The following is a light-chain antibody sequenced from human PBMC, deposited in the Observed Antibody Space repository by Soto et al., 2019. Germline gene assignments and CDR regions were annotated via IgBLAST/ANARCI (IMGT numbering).Light chain of an antibody. CDR2: GAS. CDR3: QQYGSLPRT. V-gene: IGKV3-20*01. CDR1: QTVNSNN. Sequence: EIVLTQSPGTLSLSPGERATLSCRAGQTVNSNNLAWYQQTPGQAPRLLIHGASSRATGIPDRFSGSGSGTDFTLTISRLEPEDFAVYYCQQYGSLPRTFGQGTKVDIK. J-gene: IGKJ1*01.